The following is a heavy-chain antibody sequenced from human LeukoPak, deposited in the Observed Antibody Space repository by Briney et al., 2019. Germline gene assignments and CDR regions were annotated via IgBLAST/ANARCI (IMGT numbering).Heavy chain of an antibody. CDR3: ARDYRYAFDN. CDR2: IGISSGRT. J-gene: IGHJ4*02. CDR1: GFIFSDYS. V-gene: IGHV3-48*04. Sequence: GGSLRLPCAASGFIFSDYSMNWVRQALGEGPEWISYIGISSGRTMYADSVKGRFTISRDTAKKSLYLQMNSLRVEDTAVYYCARDYRYAFDNWGQGTLVTVSS. D-gene: IGHD5-12*01.